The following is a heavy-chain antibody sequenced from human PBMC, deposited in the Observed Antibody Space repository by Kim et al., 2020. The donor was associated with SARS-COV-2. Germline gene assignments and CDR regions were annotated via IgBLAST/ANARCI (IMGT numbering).Heavy chain of an antibody. CDR3: ARVGRRRYSYGDFDY. V-gene: IGHV3-74*01. D-gene: IGHD5-18*01. Sequence: GGSLRLSCAASGFTFSSYWMHWVRQAPGKGLVWVSRINSDGSSTSYADSVKGRFTISRDNAKNTLYLQMNSLRAEDTAVYYCARVGRRRYSYGDFDYWGQGTLVTVSS. J-gene: IGHJ4*02. CDR1: GFTFSSYW. CDR2: INSDGSST.